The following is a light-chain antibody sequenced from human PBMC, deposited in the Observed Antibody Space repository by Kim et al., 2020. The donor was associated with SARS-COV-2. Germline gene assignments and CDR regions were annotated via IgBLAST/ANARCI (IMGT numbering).Light chain of an antibody. Sequence: SYELTQPPSVSVSPGQTASITCSGDELGDKYVFWYQQKPGQSPVLVIYQDTKRPSGIPERFSASNSGNTATLTISGTQPTDEADYYCQAWDSGTVVVFGG. J-gene: IGLJ2*01. CDR3: QAWDSGTVVV. V-gene: IGLV3-1*01. CDR2: QDT. CDR1: ELGDKY.